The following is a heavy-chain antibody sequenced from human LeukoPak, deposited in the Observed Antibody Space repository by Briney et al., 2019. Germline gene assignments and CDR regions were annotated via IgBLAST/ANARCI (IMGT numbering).Heavy chain of an antibody. CDR3: ARDSGHAFDI. V-gene: IGHV3-33*01. J-gene: IGHJ3*02. D-gene: IGHD6-25*01. CDR2: IWYDGSNK. CDR1: GFTFSTYG. Sequence: GGSLRLSCVASGFTFSTYGMHWVRQAPGKGLERVAVIWYDGSNKYYGDSVKGRFTISRDNSKNTLYLQMNSLRAEDTAVYYCARDSGHAFDIWGQGTMVTVSS.